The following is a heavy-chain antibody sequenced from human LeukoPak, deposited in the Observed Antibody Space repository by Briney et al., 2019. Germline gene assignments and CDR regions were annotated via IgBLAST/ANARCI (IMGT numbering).Heavy chain of an antibody. J-gene: IGHJ4*02. CDR2: ISSDWNNI. CDR1: GFDFSAYS. D-gene: IGHD1-1*01. CDR3: ARWDNWLPLAD. Sequence: PGESLRLSCAASGFDFSAYSMNWIRQTPRKGLDWVSSISSDWNNIYYAASVNGGFTIFRANASNSLFLQMNVLTLDDTAVYYFARWDNWLPLADWGQGTLATVSS. V-gene: IGHV3-21*01.